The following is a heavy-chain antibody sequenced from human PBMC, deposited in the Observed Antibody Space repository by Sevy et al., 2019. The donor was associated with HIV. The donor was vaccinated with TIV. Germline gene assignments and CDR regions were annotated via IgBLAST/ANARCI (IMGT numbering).Heavy chain of an antibody. CDR1: GLNFQPLA. V-gene: IGHV3-30*07. D-gene: IGHD3-10*02. Sequence: GGSLRLSCSAFGLNFQPLALHGFPRAPGKGPKCLPVFSSDGFIQNYPPPVKGRFTIYRDNSKSLLFLQMNSLTPNDTAVYFCTKESLRGTYIRGDFDHWGQGTLVTVSS. J-gene: IGHJ4*02. CDR3: TKESLRGTYIRGDFDH. CDR2: FSSDGFIQ.